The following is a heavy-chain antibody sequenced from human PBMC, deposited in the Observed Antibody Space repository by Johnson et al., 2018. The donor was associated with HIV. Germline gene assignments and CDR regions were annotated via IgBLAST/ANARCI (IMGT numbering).Heavy chain of an antibody. CDR2: INSDGSST. CDR1: GFTFSTNW. V-gene: IGHV3-74*01. CDR3: AKDHWVVGSWQAFDI. J-gene: IGHJ3*02. Sequence: VQLVQSGGGMIRPGGSLRLSCVGSGFTFSTNWMHWVRQAPGKGLVWVSRINSDGSSTSYADSVKGRFTISRDNAKNTLYLQMDSLGAEDTAVYYCAKDHWVVGSWQAFDIWGQGTMVTVSS. D-gene: IGHD6-13*01.